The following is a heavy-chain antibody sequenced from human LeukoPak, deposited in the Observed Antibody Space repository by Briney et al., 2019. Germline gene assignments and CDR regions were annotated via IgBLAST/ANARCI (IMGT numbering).Heavy chain of an antibody. Sequence: ASVKVSCKASGYTFTSYYMHWVRQAPGQGLEWMGIINPSGGSTGYAQKFQGRVTMTRDMSTSTVYMELNSLRAEDTAVYYCARDWYSGSYPLDYWGQGTLVTVSS. V-gene: IGHV1-46*01. CDR2: INPSGGST. D-gene: IGHD1-26*01. J-gene: IGHJ4*02. CDR1: GYTFTSYY. CDR3: ARDWYSGSYPLDY.